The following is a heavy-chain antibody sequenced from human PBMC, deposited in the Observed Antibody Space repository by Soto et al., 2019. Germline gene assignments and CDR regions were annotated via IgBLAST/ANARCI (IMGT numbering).Heavy chain of an antibody. V-gene: IGHV4-31*01. CDR1: GGSISSGGYY. CDR3: ARDQGQLLSDNWFDP. D-gene: IGHD2-2*01. Sequence: SETLSLTCTVSGGSISSGGYYWSWIRQHPGKGLEWIGYIYYSGSTYYNPSLKSQVTLSVDTSKNQFSLKLSSVTAAATAVYYCARDQGQLLSDNWFDPWGQGTLVTVSS. J-gene: IGHJ5*02. CDR2: IYYSGST.